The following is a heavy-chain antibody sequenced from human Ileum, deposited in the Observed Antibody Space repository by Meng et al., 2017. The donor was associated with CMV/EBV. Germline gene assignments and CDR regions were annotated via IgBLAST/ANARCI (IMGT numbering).Heavy chain of an antibody. CDR1: GHTFSNDG. CDR2: IISYNGNT. Sequence: ASVKVSCKTSGHTFSNDGISWVRQAPGQGLEWMGWIISYNGNTNYAQKFQGRVTITTDTSTSTGYMELRSLRSDDTAVYYCARIARWVDLSPDYWGQGTLVTVSS. CDR3: ARIARWVDLSPDY. V-gene: IGHV1-18*04. J-gene: IGHJ4*02. D-gene: IGHD4-23*01.